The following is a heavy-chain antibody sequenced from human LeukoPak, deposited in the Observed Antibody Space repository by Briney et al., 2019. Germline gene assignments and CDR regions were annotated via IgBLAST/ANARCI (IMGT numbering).Heavy chain of an antibody. CDR2: ISYDGSSK. D-gene: IGHD5-12*01. Sequence: PGESLRLSCAASGFTFSNYAILWVRQAPGKGLEWVAVISYDGSSKNFADSVKGRFTISRDNSKNTLYLQMNSLRAEDTAVYYCAPIYPRATRQFDYWGRGPVVTVSS. J-gene: IGHJ4*02. CDR3: APIYPRATRQFDY. V-gene: IGHV3-30-3*01. CDR1: GFTFSNYA.